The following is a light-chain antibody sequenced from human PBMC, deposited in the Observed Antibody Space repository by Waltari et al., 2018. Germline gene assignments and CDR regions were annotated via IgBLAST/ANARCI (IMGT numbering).Light chain of an antibody. CDR2: DAS. CDR1: QSVSS. Sequence: EIVLTQSPATLSLSPGERATLSCRASQSVSSLAWYQQKPGQAPRLLIYDASNRATGIPARFSGSGSGTDFTLTISSLEPEDFAVYYCQQSTYWPLTFGGATKVEIK. J-gene: IGKJ4*01. CDR3: QQSTYWPLT. V-gene: IGKV3-11*01.